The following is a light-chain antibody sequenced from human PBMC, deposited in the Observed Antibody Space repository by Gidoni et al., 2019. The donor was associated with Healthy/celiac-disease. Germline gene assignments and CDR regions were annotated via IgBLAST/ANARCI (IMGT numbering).Light chain of an antibody. J-gene: IGKJ4*01. V-gene: IGKV1-39*01. CDR2: AAS. Sequence: DIQMTQSPSSLSASVGDRVTITCRASQSISSYLNWYQQKPGKAPKLLIYAASSLQSGVPSRFSGSGSATDFTLTISSLQPEDFATYYCQQSYSTHLFXGXTKVEIK. CDR1: QSISSY. CDR3: QQSYSTHL.